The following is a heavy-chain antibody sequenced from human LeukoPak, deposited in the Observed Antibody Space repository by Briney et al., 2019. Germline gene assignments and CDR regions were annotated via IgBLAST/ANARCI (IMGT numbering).Heavy chain of an antibody. V-gene: IGHV1-18*01. CDR1: GYTFTSYG. D-gene: IGHD6-13*01. CDR3: ARADYSSSWYSAEYFQH. Sequence: ASVKVSCKTSGYTFTSYGISWVRQAPGQGLEWMGWISGYTRKTNYAQKFQGRVTMTTDTSTSTAYMELRSLRSDDTAVYYCARADYSSSWYSAEYFQHWGQGTLVTVSS. CDR2: ISGYTRKT. J-gene: IGHJ1*01.